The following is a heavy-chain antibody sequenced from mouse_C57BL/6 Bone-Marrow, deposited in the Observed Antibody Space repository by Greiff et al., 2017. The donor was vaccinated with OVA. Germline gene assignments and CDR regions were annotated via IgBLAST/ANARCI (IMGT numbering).Heavy chain of an antibody. Sequence: EVKLMESGGGLVQPGGSLSLSCAASGFTFTDYYMSWVRQPPGKALEWLGCIRNKANGYTTESSAPVKGRFTISSVTSQSILYQQTNALGDEDSATYYCARSYYDYDGGLYYAMDYWGQGTAVTVSS. CDR2: IRNKANGYTT. CDR3: ARSYYDYDGGLYYAMDY. V-gene: IGHV7-3*01. J-gene: IGHJ4*01. CDR1: GFTFTDYY. D-gene: IGHD2-4*01.